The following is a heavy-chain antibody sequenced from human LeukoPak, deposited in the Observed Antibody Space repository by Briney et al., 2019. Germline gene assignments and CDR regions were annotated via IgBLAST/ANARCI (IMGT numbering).Heavy chain of an antibody. CDR1: GWSFNDYY. D-gene: IGHD2-2*01. Sequence: SETLSLTCAVYGWSFNDYYWNWIRQPPGKGLEWIGDINARGDTNYNPPLKSRVTISVDTPKKQFSLRLTSMIAADTALYYCARGQVPAARGYNWFDPWGQGTLVTVSS. V-gene: IGHV4-34*01. J-gene: IGHJ5*02. CDR2: INARGDT. CDR3: ARGQVPAARGYNWFDP.